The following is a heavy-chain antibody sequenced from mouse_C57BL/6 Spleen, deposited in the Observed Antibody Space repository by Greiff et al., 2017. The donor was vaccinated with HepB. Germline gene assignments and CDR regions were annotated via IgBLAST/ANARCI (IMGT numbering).Heavy chain of an antibody. J-gene: IGHJ2*01. CDR2: IDPSDSYT. CDR3: ARGELGYFDY. D-gene: IGHD4-1*01. CDR1: GYTFTSYW. V-gene: IGHV1-59*01. Sequence: QVQLQQPGAELVRPGPSVKLSCKASGYTFTSYWMHWVKQRPGQGLEWIGVIDPSDSYTNYNQKFKGKATLTVDTSSSTAYMQLSSLTSEDSAVYYCARGELGYFDYWGQGTTLTVSS.